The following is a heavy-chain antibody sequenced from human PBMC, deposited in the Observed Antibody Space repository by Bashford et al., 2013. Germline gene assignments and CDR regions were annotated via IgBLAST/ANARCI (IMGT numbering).Heavy chain of an antibody. V-gene: IGHV1-69*06. CDR2: SSLSLVQ. D-gene: IGHD6-6*01. CDR1: GGTFSSYA. Sequence: SVKVSCKASGGTFSSYAISWVRQALDKGLSGWEGSSLSLVQQTTLQKFQGRVTITADKSTSTAYMELSSLRSEDTAVYYCASFSSSSLYYYYYYGMDVWGQGTTVTVSS. J-gene: IGHJ6*02. CDR3: ASFSSSSLYYYYYYGMDV.